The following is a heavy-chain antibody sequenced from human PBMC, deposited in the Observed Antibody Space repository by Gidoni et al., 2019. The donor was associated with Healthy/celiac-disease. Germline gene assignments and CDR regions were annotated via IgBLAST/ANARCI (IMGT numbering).Heavy chain of an antibody. J-gene: IGHJ6*02. V-gene: IGHV1-18*04. CDR3: ARESLLALWFGEQRTYAPSYGMDV. CDR1: GYTFTRYG. CDR2: LRAYNGNT. Sequence: QVQLVQSGAEVKKPGASVKVSCKASGYTFTRYGISWVRQAPGHGLEWMGWLRAYNGNTNYAQKLQGRVTMTTDTSTSTAYMELRGLRSDDTAVYYGARESLLALWFGEQRTYAPSYGMDVWGQGTTVTVSS. D-gene: IGHD3-10*01.